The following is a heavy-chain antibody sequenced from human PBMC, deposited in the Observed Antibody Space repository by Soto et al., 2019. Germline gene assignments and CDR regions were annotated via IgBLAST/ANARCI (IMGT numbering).Heavy chain of an antibody. Sequence: TGGSLRLSCAASGFILSTYGMHWVRHAPGKGLEGVAMISHDGNAQYYVDSVKRLFSVSRDSSKNTLHLHINSLRSEDTAVYYCAKDRRCSSATCYQAYWGQGILVTVSS. J-gene: IGHJ4*02. CDR3: AKDRRCSSATCYQAY. D-gene: IGHD2-2*01. CDR2: ISHDGNAQ. CDR1: GFILSTYG. V-gene: IGHV3-30*18.